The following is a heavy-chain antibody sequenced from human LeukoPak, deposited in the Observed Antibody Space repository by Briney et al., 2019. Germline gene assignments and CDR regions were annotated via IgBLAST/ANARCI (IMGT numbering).Heavy chain of an antibody. CDR2: ISSSGGST. CDR3: ARDRSSRYFDWLLYGDY. V-gene: IGHV3-23*01. D-gene: IGHD3-9*01. J-gene: IGHJ4*02. CDR1: GFTFSRYA. Sequence: QPGGSLRLSCAASGFTFSRYAMSWVRQAPGKGLEWVSAISSSGGSTYYADSVKGRLTISRDNSKNTLYLQVNSLRAEDTAVYYCARDRSSRYFDWLLYGDYWGQGTLVTVSS.